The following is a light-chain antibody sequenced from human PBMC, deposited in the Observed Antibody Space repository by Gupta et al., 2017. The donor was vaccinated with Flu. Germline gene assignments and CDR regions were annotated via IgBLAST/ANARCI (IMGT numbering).Light chain of an antibody. CDR2: DAS. J-gene: IGKJ2*01. Sequence: EIVLTQSPATLSLSPGDRAILSCRASQSVNIYLAWYQQKPGQPPRLLMFDASKRAAGIPDRFSGSGSGTDFTLTISTLEPEYFAVYYCQQRSGLPMYTFGQGTKLE. CDR3: QQRSGLPMYT. V-gene: IGKV3-11*01. CDR1: QSVNIY.